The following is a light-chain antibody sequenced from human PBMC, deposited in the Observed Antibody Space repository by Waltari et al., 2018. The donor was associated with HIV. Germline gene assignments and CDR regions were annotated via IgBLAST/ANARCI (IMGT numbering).Light chain of an antibody. Sequence: SYELTQPPSVSVSPGQTASITCSGDKFGEKYDSWYQQKPGQSPVLVLYQDTKRPSGIPERFSGSYSGSTATLTISGTQAMDEADYYCQAWDSSTVVFGGGTKLTVL. J-gene: IGLJ2*01. V-gene: IGLV3-1*01. CDR2: QDT. CDR3: QAWDSSTVV. CDR1: KFGEKY.